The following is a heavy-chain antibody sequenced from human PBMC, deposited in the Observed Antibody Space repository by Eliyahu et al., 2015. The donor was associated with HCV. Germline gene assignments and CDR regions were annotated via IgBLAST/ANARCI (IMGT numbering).Heavy chain of an antibody. J-gene: IGHJ4*02. V-gene: IGHV3-23*01. CDR2: ISGSGGST. Sequence: EVQLLESGGGLVQPGGSLRLSCAASGFTFSSXAMSWVRQAPGKGLEWVSAISGSGGSTYYADSVKGRFTISRDNSKNTLYLQMNSLRAEDTAVYYCAKDPHYYDSSGTYFDYWGQGTLVTVSS. CDR3: AKDPHYYDSSGTYFDY. D-gene: IGHD3-22*01. CDR1: GFTFSSXA.